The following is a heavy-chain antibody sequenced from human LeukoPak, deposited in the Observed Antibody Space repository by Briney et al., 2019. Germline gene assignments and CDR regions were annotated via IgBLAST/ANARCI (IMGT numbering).Heavy chain of an antibody. CDR3: AVLEGLS. V-gene: IGHV3-7*03. Sequence: GGSLRLSCEGSGFIFSNYWMSWVRQARGKGLDWVANINQDCTEKFYAQSVRGRFTISRDNARNSVQLQMNNLRAEDTALYYCAVLEGLSWGQGTLVSVSS. D-gene: IGHD5-24*01. CDR1: GFIFSNYW. CDR2: INQDCTEK. J-gene: IGHJ4*02.